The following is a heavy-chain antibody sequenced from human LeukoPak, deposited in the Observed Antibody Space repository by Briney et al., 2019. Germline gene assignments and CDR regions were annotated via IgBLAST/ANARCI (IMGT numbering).Heavy chain of an antibody. CDR1: GYTFTSYY. CDR2: INPSGGST. V-gene: IGHV1-46*01. Sequence: ASVKVSCKASGYTFTSYYMHWVRQAPGQGLEWMGIINPSGGSTGYAQKFQGRVTMTRDTSTSTVYMELSSLRSEDTAVYYCARESRVGAFDIWGQGTMVTVPS. J-gene: IGHJ3*02. CDR3: ARESRVGAFDI. D-gene: IGHD1-26*01.